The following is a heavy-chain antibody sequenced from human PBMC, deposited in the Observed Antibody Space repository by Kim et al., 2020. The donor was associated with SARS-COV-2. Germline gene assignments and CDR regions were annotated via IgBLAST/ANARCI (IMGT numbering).Heavy chain of an antibody. CDR2: IIPIFGTA. CDR3: ARDSRFVVQLERRGNYYYYGMDV. D-gene: IGHD1-1*01. CDR1: GGTFSSYA. Sequence: SVKVSCKASGGTFSSYAISWVRQAPGQGLKWMGGIIPIFGTANYAQKFQGRVTITADESTSTAYMELSSLRSEDTAVYYCARDSRFVVQLERRGNYYYYGMDVWGQGTTVTVSS. V-gene: IGHV1-69*13. J-gene: IGHJ6*02.